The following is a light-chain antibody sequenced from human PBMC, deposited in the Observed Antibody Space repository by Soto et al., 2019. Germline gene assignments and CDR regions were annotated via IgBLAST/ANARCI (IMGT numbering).Light chain of an antibody. CDR1: QSVSNNY. CDR3: QQYGSPGT. Sequence: IVLTQSPVTLSLSPGERATLSCRASQSVSNNYLAWYQQKPGQAPRLLIHGASTRAPGFPARFSGSGSGTDFTLTISRLEHEDFAVYYCQQYGSPGTFGQGTKVDIK. CDR2: GAS. J-gene: IGKJ1*01. V-gene: IGKV3-20*01.